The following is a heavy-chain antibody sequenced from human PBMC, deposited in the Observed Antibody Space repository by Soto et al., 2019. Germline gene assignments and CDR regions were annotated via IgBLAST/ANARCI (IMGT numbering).Heavy chain of an antibody. D-gene: IGHD5-18*01. Sequence: PSETLSLTCTVSGGSISSGGYYWGWIRQHPGKGLEWIGYIYYSGSTYYNPSLKSRVTISVDTSKNQFSLKLSSVTAADTAVYYCASNLYSYGYNYYYGMDVWGQGTTVTVSS. V-gene: IGHV4-31*02. J-gene: IGHJ6*02. CDR3: ASNLYSYGYNYYYGMDV. CDR2: IYYSGST. CDR1: GGSISSGGYY.